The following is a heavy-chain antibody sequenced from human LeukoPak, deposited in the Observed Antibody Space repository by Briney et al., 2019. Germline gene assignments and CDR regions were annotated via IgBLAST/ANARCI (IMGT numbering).Heavy chain of an antibody. V-gene: IGHV3-48*03. CDR2: ISSSGSTI. CDR1: GFTFSNYA. J-gene: IGHJ4*02. CDR3: ARHILSYGYFDY. D-gene: IGHD2-21*01. Sequence: GGSLRLSCVASGFTFSNYAMNWVRQAPGKGLEWVSYISSSGSTIYYADSVKGRFTISRDNAKNSLYLQMNSLRADDTAVYYCARHILSYGYFDYWGQGTLVTVSS.